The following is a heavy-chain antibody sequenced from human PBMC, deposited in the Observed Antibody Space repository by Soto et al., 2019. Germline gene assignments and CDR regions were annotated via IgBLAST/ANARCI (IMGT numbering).Heavy chain of an antibody. CDR3: ARGSRGGAARRPNFDY. J-gene: IGHJ4*02. D-gene: IGHD6-6*01. Sequence: GGSLRLSCVGSGFTFSSFGMNWVRQTPGKGLEWLSYIGRSGETIYYADSVKGRFTISRDNAKSSLFLQMTGLRDEDTRIYYCARGSRGGAARRPNFDYWGRGTLVTVSS. CDR2: IGRSGETI. CDR1: GFTFSSFG. V-gene: IGHV3-48*03.